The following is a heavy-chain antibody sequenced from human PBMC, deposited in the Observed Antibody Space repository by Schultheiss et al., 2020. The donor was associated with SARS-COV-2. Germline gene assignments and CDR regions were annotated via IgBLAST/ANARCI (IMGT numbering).Heavy chain of an antibody. CDR3: ARGNPSYYYGMDV. J-gene: IGHJ6*02. V-gene: IGHV4-38-2*01. CDR1: GYSINSGFF. Sequence: SETLSLTCAVSGYSINSGFFWGWIRQPPGKGLEWIGSIYHSGSTYYNPSLKSRVTISVDTSKNQFSLKLSSVTAADTAVYYCARGNPSYYYGMDVWGQGTTVTVSS. CDR2: IYHSGST.